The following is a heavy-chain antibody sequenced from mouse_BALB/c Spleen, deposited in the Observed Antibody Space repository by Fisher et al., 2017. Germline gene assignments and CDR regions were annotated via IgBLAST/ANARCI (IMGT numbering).Heavy chain of an antibody. J-gene: IGHJ4*01. D-gene: IGHD2-14*01. Sequence: KFKGKATLTADKSSSTAYMQLSSLTSEDSAVYFCARDYRYDEGRDAMDYWGQGTSVTVSS. CDR3: ARDYRYDEGRDAMDY. V-gene: IGHV1-77*01.